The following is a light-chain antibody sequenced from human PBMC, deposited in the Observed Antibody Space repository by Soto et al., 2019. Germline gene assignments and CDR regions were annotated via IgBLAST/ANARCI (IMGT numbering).Light chain of an antibody. CDR3: QQRTNWLT. CDR1: QSVSTY. CDR2: DAS. Sequence: EIVLTQSPATLSLSPGERATLSCRASQSVSTYLAWYQQKPGLAPRLLIYDASTRATGIPARFSGGGSGTDFTLTISSLEPEDFAVYYCQQRTNWLTFGGGTKVEIK. V-gene: IGKV3-11*01. J-gene: IGKJ4*01.